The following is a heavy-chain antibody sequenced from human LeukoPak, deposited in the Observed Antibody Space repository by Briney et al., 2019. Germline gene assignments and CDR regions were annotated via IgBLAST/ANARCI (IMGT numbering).Heavy chain of an antibody. J-gene: IGHJ4*02. V-gene: IGHV1-58*02. Sequence: SVKVSCKASGFTFSNSAMQWVRQARGQRLEWIGWIIVGSGKTHYAQNFQERVTITRDMSTNTAYMELSSLRSEDTAVYYCARVRSTDFDYWGQGTLVTVSS. CDR2: IIVGSGKT. CDR3: ARVRSTDFDY. CDR1: GFTFSNSA. D-gene: IGHD2-2*01.